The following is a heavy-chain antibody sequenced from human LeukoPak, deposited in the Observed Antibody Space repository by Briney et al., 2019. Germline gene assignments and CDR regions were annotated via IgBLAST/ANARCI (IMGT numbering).Heavy chain of an antibody. D-gene: IGHD6-19*01. CDR2: INPNSGGT. CDR1: GYTFTGYY. CDR3: ARPQWLVPDDAFDI. V-gene: IGHV1-2*02. J-gene: IGHJ3*02. Sequence: GASVKVSCKASGYTFTGYYMHWVRQAPGQGLEWMGWINPNSGGTNYAQKFQGRVTMTRDTSISTAYMELSRLRSDDTAVYYCARPQWLVPDDAFDIWGQGTMVTVSS.